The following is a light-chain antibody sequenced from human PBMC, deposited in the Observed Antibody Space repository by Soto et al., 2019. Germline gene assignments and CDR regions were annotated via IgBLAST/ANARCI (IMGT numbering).Light chain of an antibody. Sequence: SYVLTQPPSVSVAPGQTASITCGGNNIGSKNVQWYQQKPGQAPVLVVYDDRDRPSGIPERFSGSNSGNTATLTISRVEAGDEADYYCQVWDSSNDHYVFGTGTKLTVL. J-gene: IGLJ1*01. CDR1: NIGSKN. V-gene: IGLV3-21*02. CDR3: QVWDSSNDHYV. CDR2: DDR.